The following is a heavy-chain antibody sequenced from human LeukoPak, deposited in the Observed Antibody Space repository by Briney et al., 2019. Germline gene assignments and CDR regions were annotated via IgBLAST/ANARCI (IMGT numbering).Heavy chain of an antibody. V-gene: IGHV4-59*12. D-gene: IGHD6-13*01. CDR3: ARDLAAAGKPDWFDP. J-gene: IGHJ5*02. CDR1: GGSIGSYY. Sequence: PSETLSLTCTVSGGSIGSYYWTWIRQPPGKGLEWIGYVYYSGSTNYNPSLKSRVTMSVDTSKNQFSLKLSSVTAADTAVYYCARDLAAAGKPDWFDPWGQGTLVTVSS. CDR2: VYYSGST.